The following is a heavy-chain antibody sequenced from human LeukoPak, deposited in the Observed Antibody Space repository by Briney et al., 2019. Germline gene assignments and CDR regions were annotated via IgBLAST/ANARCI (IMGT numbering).Heavy chain of an antibody. V-gene: IGHV4-39*01. CDR3: ARHKGRVGAAVDY. J-gene: IGHJ4*02. CDR1: GDSISTSSYY. Sequence: SKTLSLTCTVSGDSISTSSYYWGSIRQPPGKNLEWIGSIYYSGSTYYNPSLKSRVTISVDTSNNHFSLKLNSVTARDTAVYYCARHKGRVGAAVDYWGQGTLVTVSS. CDR2: IYYSGST. D-gene: IGHD1-26*01.